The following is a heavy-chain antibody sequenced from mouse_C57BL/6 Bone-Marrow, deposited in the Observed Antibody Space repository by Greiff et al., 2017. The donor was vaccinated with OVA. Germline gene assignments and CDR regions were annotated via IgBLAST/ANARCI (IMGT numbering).Heavy chain of an antibody. V-gene: IGHV1-69*01. CDR1: GYTFTSYW. CDR3: ARGRYYRLFDY. D-gene: IGHD1-1*02. J-gene: IGHJ2*01. Sequence: QVQLKQPGAELVMPGASVKLSCKASGYTFTSYWMHWVKQRPGQGLEWIGEIDPSDSYTNYNQKFKGKSTLTVDKSSSTAYMQLSSLTSEDSAVYYCARGRYYRLFDYWGQGTTLTVSS. CDR2: IDPSDSYT.